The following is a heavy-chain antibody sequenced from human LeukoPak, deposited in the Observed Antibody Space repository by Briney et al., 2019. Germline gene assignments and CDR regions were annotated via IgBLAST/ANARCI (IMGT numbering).Heavy chain of an antibody. V-gene: IGHV3-30*18. CDR1: GFTFSSYV. CDR2: ISYDGSNK. J-gene: IGHJ4*02. CDR3: AKTMITFGGVNDKLDY. Sequence: GGALRLSCAASGFTFSSYVMHWGRQAPGKGVGWVAVISYDGSNKYYADSVKGRFTSSRDNSKNTLYLQMNSLRAEDTAVYYCAKTMITFGGVNDKLDYWGQGTLVTVSS. D-gene: IGHD3-16*01.